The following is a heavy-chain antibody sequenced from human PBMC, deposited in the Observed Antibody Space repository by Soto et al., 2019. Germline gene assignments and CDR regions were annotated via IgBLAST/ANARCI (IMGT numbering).Heavy chain of an antibody. CDR1: GGSVSSGRFY. CDR2: IFYSGST. V-gene: IGHV4-61*01. D-gene: IGHD6-19*01. Sequence: SETLSLTCTVSGGSVSSGRFYWGWIRQPPGKGLEWIGDIFYSGSTKYSPSLRSRVTISMDTSKNQFSLKLTSLTAADTAVYYCARDSSSGRFYLWGQGTLVTVSS. J-gene: IGHJ5*02. CDR3: ARDSSSGRFYL.